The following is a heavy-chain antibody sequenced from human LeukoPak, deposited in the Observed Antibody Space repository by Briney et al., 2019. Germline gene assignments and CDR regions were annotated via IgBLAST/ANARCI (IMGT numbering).Heavy chain of an antibody. Sequence: GGSLRLSCAASGFTFSSYGMHWVRQAPGKGLEWVAFIRYDGSNKYYADSVKGRFTISRDNSKNTLYLQMNSLRAEDTAVYYCATSAWSYYNLIDYWGQGTLVTVSS. CDR1: GFTFSSYG. CDR3: ATSAWSYYNLIDY. CDR2: IRYDGSNK. V-gene: IGHV3-30*02. D-gene: IGHD3-10*01. J-gene: IGHJ4*02.